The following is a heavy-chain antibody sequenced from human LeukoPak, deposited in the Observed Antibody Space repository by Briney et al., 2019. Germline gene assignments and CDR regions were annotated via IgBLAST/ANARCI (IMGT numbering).Heavy chain of an antibody. J-gene: IGHJ6*03. Sequence: GGSLRLSCAVSGFTFSSYWMSWVRQAPGKGLEWVANIKEDGSEKYYVDSVEGRFTISRDNVKNSLFLQMNSLRVEDTAVYYCATSRGYCSSISCYGTMRGYYYMDVWGKGATVTVSS. CDR1: GFTFSSYW. D-gene: IGHD2-2*01. V-gene: IGHV3-7*01. CDR3: ATSRGYCSSISCYGTMRGYYYMDV. CDR2: IKEDGSEK.